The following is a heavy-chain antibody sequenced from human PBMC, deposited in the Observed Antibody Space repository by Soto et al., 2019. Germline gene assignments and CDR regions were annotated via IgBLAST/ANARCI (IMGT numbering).Heavy chain of an antibody. Sequence: ASVKVSCKTSGYTLSDNYLHWVRRAPGQGLEWMGWINPNNGDTTYTQKLQGRVTLTRDTSISTAYMELTRLTSDDTAVYYCAREGRLSGFDYWGQGTLVTVSS. CDR2: INPNNGDT. CDR3: AREGRLSGFDY. J-gene: IGHJ4*02. V-gene: IGHV1-2*02. CDR1: GYTLSDNY.